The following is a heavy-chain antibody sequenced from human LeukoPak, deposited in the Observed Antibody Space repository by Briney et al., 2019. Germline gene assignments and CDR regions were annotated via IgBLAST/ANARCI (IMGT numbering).Heavy chain of an antibody. V-gene: IGHV3-74*01. Sequence: GGSLRLSCVGSGFTFRGYWMHWVRQAPGKELVWVARTNFDGSTISYADSVKGRFTISRDNAKNSLYLQMNSLRAEDTAVYYCAREMAYGDYVADYWGQGTLVTVSS. D-gene: IGHD4-17*01. CDR1: GFTFRGYW. CDR3: AREMAYGDYVADY. J-gene: IGHJ4*02. CDR2: TNFDGSTI.